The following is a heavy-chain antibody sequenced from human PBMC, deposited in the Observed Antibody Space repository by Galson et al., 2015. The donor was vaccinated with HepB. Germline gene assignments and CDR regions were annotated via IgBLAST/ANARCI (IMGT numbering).Heavy chain of an antibody. Sequence: SLRLSCAASGFTFSDYYMSWIRQAPGKGLEWVSYISSSSSYTNYADSVKGRLTISRDNVKNSLYLQMNSLRAEDTAVYYCARLYYYDSSGYGDFDYWGQETLVTVSS. CDR3: ARLYYYDSSGYGDFDY. J-gene: IGHJ4*02. CDR2: ISSSSSYT. CDR1: GFTFSDYY. V-gene: IGHV3-11*06. D-gene: IGHD3-22*01.